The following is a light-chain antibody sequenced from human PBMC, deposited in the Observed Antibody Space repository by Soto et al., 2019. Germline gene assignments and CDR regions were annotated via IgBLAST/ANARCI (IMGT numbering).Light chain of an antibody. CDR2: STN. J-gene: IGLJ2*01. CDR3: AAWDDSLNGEVV. CDR1: SSNIGSNS. V-gene: IGLV1-44*01. Sequence: QSVLTQPPSASGTPGQRVTISCSGSSSNIGSNSVNWYQQLPGTAPKLLFYSTNQRPSGVPDRFSGSKSDTSASLAISGLQSEDEADYDCAAWDDSLNGEVVFGGGTKLTVL.